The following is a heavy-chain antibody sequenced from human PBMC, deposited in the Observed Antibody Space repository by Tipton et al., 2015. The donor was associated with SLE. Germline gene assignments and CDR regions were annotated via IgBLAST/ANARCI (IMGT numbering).Heavy chain of an antibody. Sequence: TLSLTCTVSGGFISSSSYYWGWIRPPPGKGLEWIGSVSYLGSTSYNATLKSRVTISIDTSKKHFSLKLSSVTAADTAVYYCARQSDTTMVAYFDSWGQGTVVTVSS. J-gene: IGHJ4*02. CDR1: GGFISSSSYY. D-gene: IGHD5-18*01. CDR3: ARQSDTTMVAYFDS. V-gene: IGHV4-39*07. CDR2: VSYLGST.